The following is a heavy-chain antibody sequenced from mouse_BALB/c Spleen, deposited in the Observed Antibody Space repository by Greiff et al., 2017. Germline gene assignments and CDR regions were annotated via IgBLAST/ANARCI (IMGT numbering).Heavy chain of an antibody. CDR3: ARRGPNFYYFDY. D-gene: IGHD4-1*02. Sequence: QVHVKQPGAELVKPGASVKLSCKASGYTFTSYWMHWVKQRPGQGLEWIGEINPSNGRTNYNEKFKSKATLTVDKSSSTAYMQLSSLTSEDSAVYYCARRGPNFYYFDYWGQGTTLTVSS. CDR1: GYTFTSYW. CDR2: INPSNGRT. J-gene: IGHJ2*01. V-gene: IGHV1S81*02.